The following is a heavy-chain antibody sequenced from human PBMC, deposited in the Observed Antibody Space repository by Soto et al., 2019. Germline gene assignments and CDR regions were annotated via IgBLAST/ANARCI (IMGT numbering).Heavy chain of an antibody. CDR1: GFTFSSYS. CDR2: ISSSSSYI. V-gene: IGHV3-21*01. D-gene: IGHD2-2*01. Sequence: EVQLVESGGGLVKPGGSLRLSCAASGFTFSSYSMNWVRQAPGKGLEWVSSISSSSSYIYYADSVKGRFTISRDNAKNSLYLQMNSLRAEDTAVYYCARDRNEYCSSTSCSDDVARYWFDPWGQGTLVTVSS. CDR3: ARDRNEYCSSTSCSDDVARYWFDP. J-gene: IGHJ5*02.